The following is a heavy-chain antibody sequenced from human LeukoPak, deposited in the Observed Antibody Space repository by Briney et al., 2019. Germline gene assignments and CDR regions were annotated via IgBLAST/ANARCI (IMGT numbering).Heavy chain of an antibody. CDR1: GYTFTSYD. Sequence: ASVKVSCKASGYTFTSYDINWVRQATGQGLEWMGWMNPNSGNTGYAQKFQGRVTMTRNTSISTAYLELSRLRSEDTAVYYCASRQKDILSLDPWGQGTLVTVSS. CDR3: ASRQKDILSLDP. J-gene: IGHJ5*02. CDR2: MNPNSGNT. D-gene: IGHD2-21*01. V-gene: IGHV1-8*01.